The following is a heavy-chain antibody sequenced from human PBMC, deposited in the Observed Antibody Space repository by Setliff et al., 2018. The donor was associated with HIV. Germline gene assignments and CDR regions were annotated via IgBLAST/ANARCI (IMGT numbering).Heavy chain of an antibody. D-gene: IGHD6-13*01. CDR1: GFTFRSYA. J-gene: IGHJ4*02. CDR3: AKDPSDSSSWYYFHY. V-gene: IGHV3-23*01. Sequence: GGSLRLSCAASGFTFRSYAMHWVRQAPGKGLEWVSTISTSGADTYDAHSMKGRFTISRDNSKNTLYLQMNSLRAEDTAVYYCAKDPSDSSSWYYFHYWGQGALVTVS. CDR2: ISTSGADT.